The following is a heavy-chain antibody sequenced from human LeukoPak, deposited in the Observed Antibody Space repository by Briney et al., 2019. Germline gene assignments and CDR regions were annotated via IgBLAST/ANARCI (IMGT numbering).Heavy chain of an antibody. D-gene: IGHD3-22*01. V-gene: IGHV3-30*02. CDR2: IRYDGSNK. CDR3: AKTATYYYDSSGYYVGH. Sequence: SGGSLRLSCAASGFTFSSYGMHWVRQAPGKGLEWVAFIRYDGSNKYYADSVKGRFTISRDNSKNTLYLQMNSLRAEDTAVYYCAKTATYYYDSSGYYVGHWGQGTLVTVSS. CDR1: GFTFSSYG. J-gene: IGHJ5*02.